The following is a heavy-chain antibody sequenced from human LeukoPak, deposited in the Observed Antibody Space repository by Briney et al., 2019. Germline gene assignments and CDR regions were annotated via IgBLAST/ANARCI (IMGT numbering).Heavy chain of an antibody. Sequence: GGSLRLSCAASGFTFSSYEMTWVRQAQGKGLAWVANIIEGGDVKYYADSVKGRFTISRDNAKNSLYLQMNSLRAEDTAVYYCARDGGRKEDYWGQGTLVTVSS. J-gene: IGHJ4*02. CDR3: ARDGGRKEDY. CDR2: IIEGGDVK. V-gene: IGHV3-7*01. CDR1: GFTFSSYE.